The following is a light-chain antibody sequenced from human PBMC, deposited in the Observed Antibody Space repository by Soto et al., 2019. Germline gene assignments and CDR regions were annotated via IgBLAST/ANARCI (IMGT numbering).Light chain of an antibody. Sequence: QSVLTQPPSASGTPGQRVTISCSGSSSNIERYTVTWYQQLPGTAPKLVIYSNYDRPSGVPDRFSGSTSGTSASLVIRGLQSEDEADYYCAAWDDILNGYVFGGGTKVTVL. CDR3: AAWDDILNGYV. CDR1: SSNIERYT. V-gene: IGLV1-44*01. CDR2: SNY. J-gene: IGLJ1*01.